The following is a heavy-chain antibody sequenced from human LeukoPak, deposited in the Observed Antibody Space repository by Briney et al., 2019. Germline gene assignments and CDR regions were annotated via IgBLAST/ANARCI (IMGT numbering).Heavy chain of an antibody. CDR3: ATYTHWVAGDV. V-gene: IGHV3-7*01. J-gene: IGHJ6*02. Sequence: GGSLRLSCAASGFTFSESWMSWVRQAPGKGLEWVANMNQDGSEKDYVDSVKGRFTISRDNARESLYLQMSSLRAEDTAVYYCATYTHWVAGDVWGHGTTVTVSS. CDR2: MNQDGSEK. D-gene: IGHD3-16*01. CDR1: GFTFSESW.